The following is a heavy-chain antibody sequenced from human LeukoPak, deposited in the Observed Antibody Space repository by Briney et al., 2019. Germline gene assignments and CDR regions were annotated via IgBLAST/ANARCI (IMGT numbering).Heavy chain of an antibody. CDR3: ARVSIGRIVQYYGMDV. J-gene: IGHJ6*02. CDR1: GGTFSSYA. V-gene: IGHV1-69*01. D-gene: IGHD6-6*01. CDR2: IIPIFGTA. Sequence: SVKVSCKASGGTFSSYAISWVRQAPGQGLEWMGGIIPIFGTANYAQKFQGRVTITADESTSTAYMELSSLRSEDTAVYYCARVSIGRIVQYYGMDVWGQGTTVTVSS.